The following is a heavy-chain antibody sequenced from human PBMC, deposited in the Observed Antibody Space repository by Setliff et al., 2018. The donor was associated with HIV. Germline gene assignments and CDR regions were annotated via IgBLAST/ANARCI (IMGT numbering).Heavy chain of an antibody. J-gene: IGHJ4*02. CDR3: AKKTAAYTSGSWLHY. CDR1: RFTLSSYS. Sequence: GGSLRLSCAASRFTLSSYSMSWVRQAPGKGLEWVSYISSSSSTIYYADSVKDRFTISRDNSKNTLYLQMNSLRAEDTAVYYCAKKTAAYTSGSWLHYWGQGTLVTVSS. CDR2: ISSSSSTI. V-gene: IGHV3-48*01. D-gene: IGHD3-10*01.